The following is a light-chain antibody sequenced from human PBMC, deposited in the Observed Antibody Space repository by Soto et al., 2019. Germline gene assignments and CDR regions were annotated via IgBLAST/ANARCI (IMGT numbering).Light chain of an antibody. CDR3: QQHRCSPSWT. CDR1: QSVSSSY. Sequence: EIVLTQSPGTLSLSPGERATLSCRASQSVSSSYLAWYQQTPGKAPRLLIYGASTRATGIPDRFSGSGSGTDFTLTISRLVPEDFAVYYFQQHRCSPSWTFGQGTQVEIK. V-gene: IGKV3-20*01. CDR2: GAS. J-gene: IGKJ1*01.